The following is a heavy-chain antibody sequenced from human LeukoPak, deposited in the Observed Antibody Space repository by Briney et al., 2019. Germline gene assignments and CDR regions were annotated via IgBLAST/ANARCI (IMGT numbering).Heavy chain of an antibody. CDR3: ARNMVRGVTWTGVDY. Sequence: PGGSLRLSCAASGFTFSGYAMSWVRQAPGKGLEWVSAISGSGGSTYYADSVKGRFTISRGNSKNTLYLQMNSLRAEDTAVYYCARNMVRGVTWTGVDYWGQGTLVTVSS. J-gene: IGHJ4*02. V-gene: IGHV3-23*01. D-gene: IGHD3-10*01. CDR2: ISGSGGST. CDR1: GFTFSGYA.